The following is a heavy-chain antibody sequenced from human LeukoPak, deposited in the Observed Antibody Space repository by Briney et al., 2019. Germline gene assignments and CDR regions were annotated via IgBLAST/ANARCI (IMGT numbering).Heavy chain of an antibody. CDR3: AIQRQSGSYSINDAFDI. CDR1: GYSFTSYW. J-gene: IGHJ3*02. V-gene: IGHV5-51*01. Sequence: GESLKISCKGSGYSFTSYWIGWVRQMPGKGLEWMGIIYPGDSDTRYSTSFQGQVTISANNSISTAYLQWSSLKASDTAMYYCAIQRQSGSYSINDAFDIWGQGTMVTVSS. D-gene: IGHD1-26*01. CDR2: IYPGDSDT.